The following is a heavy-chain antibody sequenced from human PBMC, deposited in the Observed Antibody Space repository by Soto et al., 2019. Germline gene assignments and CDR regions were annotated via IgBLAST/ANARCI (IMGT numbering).Heavy chain of an antibody. V-gene: IGHV1-46*03. CDR3: ISPLGARFDY. D-gene: IGHD1-26*01. J-gene: IGHJ4*02. CDR2: INPSIGTT. Sequence: QVQLVQSGAEVKKPGASVKVSCKASGYTFTSQNMHWVRQAPGQGLEWMGVINPSIGTTTYAQKFQGSVTTPIDTSTSSVYTEVSSLRSEDTAVYYCISPLGARFDYWGQGTLVTVSS. CDR1: GYTFTSQN.